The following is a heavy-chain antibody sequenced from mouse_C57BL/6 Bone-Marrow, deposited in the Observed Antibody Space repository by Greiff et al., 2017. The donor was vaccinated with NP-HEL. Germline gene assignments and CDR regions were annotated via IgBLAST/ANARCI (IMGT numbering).Heavy chain of an antibody. D-gene: IGHD1-1*01. CDR3: TRGYYGSSSWFAY. J-gene: IGHJ3*01. V-gene: IGHV1-36*01. CDR2: VYPYNGGT. Sequence: VQLKQSGPVLVKPGPSVKISCKASGFTFTDYYMHWVKQSHGKSLEWIGLVYPYNGGTSYNQKFKGKATLTADTSSSTAYMELNSLTSEDSAVYYCTRGYYGSSSWFAYWGQGTLVTVSA. CDR1: GFTFTDYY.